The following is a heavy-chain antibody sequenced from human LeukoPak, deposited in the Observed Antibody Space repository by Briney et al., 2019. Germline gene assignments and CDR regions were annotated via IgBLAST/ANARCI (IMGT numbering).Heavy chain of an antibody. CDR1: GYTFTSYS. CDR3: AREGLEYSSSSPWFDP. Sequence: ASVKVSCKASGYTFTSYSLSWVRQAPGQGLEWMGWISANNGYTNYAQKFQGRVTITADESTSTAYMELSSLRSEDTAVYYCAREGLEYSSSSPWFDPWGQGTLVTVSS. CDR2: ISANNGYT. J-gene: IGHJ5*02. V-gene: IGHV1-18*04. D-gene: IGHD6-6*01.